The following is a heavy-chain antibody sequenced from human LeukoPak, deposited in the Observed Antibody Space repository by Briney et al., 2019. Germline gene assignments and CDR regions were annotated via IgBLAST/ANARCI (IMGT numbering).Heavy chain of an antibody. V-gene: IGHV1-2*02. CDR1: GYTFNGHY. CDR2: INPNSGGT. Sequence: GASVKVSCKASGYTFNGHYMHWVRQAPGQGLEWMGWINPNSGGTNYAQKFQGRVTMTRDTSISTAYMELSRLRSDDTAVYYCARGKGARQSGSYGPWGAFDIWGQGTMVTVSS. D-gene: IGHD1-26*01. J-gene: IGHJ3*02. CDR3: ARGKGARQSGSYGPWGAFDI.